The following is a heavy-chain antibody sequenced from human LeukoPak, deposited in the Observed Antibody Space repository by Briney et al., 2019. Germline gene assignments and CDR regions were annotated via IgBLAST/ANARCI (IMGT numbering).Heavy chain of an antibody. V-gene: IGHV4-34*01. CDR3: ARDEELNYYGMDV. Sequence: SETLSLTCAVYGESFSGYYWSWIRQPPGKGLEWIGEINHSRSTNYNPSLKSRVTISVDTSKNQFSLKLSSVTAADTAVYYCARDEELNYYGMDVWGQGTTVTVSS. D-gene: IGHD3-10*01. CDR1: GESFSGYY. CDR2: INHSRST. J-gene: IGHJ6*02.